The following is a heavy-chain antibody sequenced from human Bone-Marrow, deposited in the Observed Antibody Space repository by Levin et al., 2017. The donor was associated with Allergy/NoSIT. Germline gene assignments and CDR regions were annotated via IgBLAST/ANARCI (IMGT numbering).Heavy chain of an antibody. CDR1: GFIFSNYV. J-gene: IGHJ4*02. D-gene: IGHD3-22*01. CDR3: AGYDTSAYHSPFDY. Sequence: LAGGSLRLSCAASGFIFSNYVMNWVRQAPGKGLEWVSQISGSGGNTHYADSVKGRFTFSRDNSKNTLYLQMNSLRAEDTAVYYCAGYDTSAYHSPFDYWGQGTLVTVSS. V-gene: IGHV3-23*01. CDR2: ISGSGGNT.